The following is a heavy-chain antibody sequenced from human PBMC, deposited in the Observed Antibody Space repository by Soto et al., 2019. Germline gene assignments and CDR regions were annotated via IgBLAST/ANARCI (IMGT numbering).Heavy chain of an antibody. Sequence: ASVKVSCKASGYTFTSYDINWVRQATGQGLEWMGWMNPNSGNTGYAQKFQGRVTMTRNTSISTAYMELSSLRSEDTAVYYCARGQVMNYDFWSGYSPRYYYYGMDVWGQGTTVTVSS. D-gene: IGHD3-3*01. J-gene: IGHJ6*02. CDR2: MNPNSGNT. CDR3: ARGQVMNYDFWSGYSPRYYYYGMDV. CDR1: GYTFTSYD. V-gene: IGHV1-8*01.